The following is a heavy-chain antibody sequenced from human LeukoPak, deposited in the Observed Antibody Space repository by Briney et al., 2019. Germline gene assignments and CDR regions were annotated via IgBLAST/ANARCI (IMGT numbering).Heavy chain of an antibody. J-gene: IGHJ3*02. D-gene: IGHD6-19*01. CDR1: GFTFSSYA. Sequence: PGGSLRLSCAASGFTFSSYAMSWVRQAPGKGLEWVSAISGSGGSTYYADSVKGRFTISRDNSKNTLYLQMNSLRAEDTAVYYCAKEAGYSSGWHQVFGAFDIWGQGTMVTVSS. CDR2: ISGSGGST. CDR3: AKEAGYSSGWHQVFGAFDI. V-gene: IGHV3-23*01.